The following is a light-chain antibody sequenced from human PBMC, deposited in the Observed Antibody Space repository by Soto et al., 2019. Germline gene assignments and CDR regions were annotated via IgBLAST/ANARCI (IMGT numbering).Light chain of an antibody. CDR1: SSNIGNNA. CDR3: AAWDDSLNAYV. Sequence: QSVLTQPPSVSEAPRQRVTISCSGSSSNIGNNAVNWYQQLPGQSPKIVIYYDDLLTSGVYDRFSGSKSGTSASLAISGLQSEDEADYYCAAWDDSLNAYVFGPGTKLTVL. J-gene: IGLJ1*01. CDR2: YDD. V-gene: IGLV1-36*01.